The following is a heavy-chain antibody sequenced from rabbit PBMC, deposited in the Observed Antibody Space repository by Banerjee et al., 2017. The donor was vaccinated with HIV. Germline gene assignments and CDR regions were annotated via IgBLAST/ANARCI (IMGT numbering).Heavy chain of an antibody. D-gene: IGHD6-1*01. CDR2: SAPGFGNT. J-gene: IGHJ4*01. CDR1: GFDLSGYY. Sequence: QEQLKESGGGLVQPGGSLKLSCKASGFDLSGYYMTWVRQVPGKGLEWIGYSAPGFGNTKYVSWVNGRFTITRSTSLNTVTLQMTSLTAADTATYFCARGYGVAAYTYTNNFNLWGPGTLVTVS. V-gene: IGHV1S47*01. CDR3: ARGYGVAAYTYTNNFNL.